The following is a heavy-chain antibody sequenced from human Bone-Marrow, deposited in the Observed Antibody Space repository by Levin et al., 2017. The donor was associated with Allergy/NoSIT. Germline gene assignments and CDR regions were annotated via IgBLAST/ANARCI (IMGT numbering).Heavy chain of an antibody. D-gene: IGHD3-22*01. CDR1: GYSFRDHY. V-gene: IGHV1-2*02. Sequence: ASVKVSCQASGYSFRDHYIHWVRQAPGQGLEWMGWIDPDTGDTNYSERFQDRVSLTRATSISTAYLELSDLRSDDTAVYYCASVVNYSDSYGYLPTLDYWGQGTLVTVSS. CDR2: IDPDTGDT. J-gene: IGHJ4*02. CDR3: ASVVNYSDSYGYLPTLDY.